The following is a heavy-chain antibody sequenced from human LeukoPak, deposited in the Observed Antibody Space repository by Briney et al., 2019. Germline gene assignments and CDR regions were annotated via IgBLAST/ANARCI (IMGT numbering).Heavy chain of an antibody. V-gene: IGHV3-23*01. CDR2: ISGSAGST. J-gene: IGHJ3*01. Sequence: GGSLRLSCAASGFTFSSYAMSWVRQAPGKGLEWVSTISGSAGSTYYADSVKGRFTISRDNAKNTLYLQMNNLRAEDTAVYYCARDFLHLGGWGQGTMVTVSS. CDR3: ARDFLHLGG. CDR1: GFTFSSYA. D-gene: IGHD3-16*01.